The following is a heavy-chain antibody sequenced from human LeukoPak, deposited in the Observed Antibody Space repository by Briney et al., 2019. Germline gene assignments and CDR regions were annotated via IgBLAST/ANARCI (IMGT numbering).Heavy chain of an antibody. D-gene: IGHD6-6*01. J-gene: IGHJ4*02. V-gene: IGHV3-30*04. CDR2: ISHDGSNK. CDR1: GFTFSTYA. CDR3: ARVVVSSSSDYFDY. Sequence: GGSLRLFCAASGFTFSTYAMHWVRQAPGKGLEWVAVISHDGSNKYYADSVKGRFTISRDNSKNTLYLQMNSLRAEDTAVYYCARVVVSSSSDYFDYWGQGTLVTVSS.